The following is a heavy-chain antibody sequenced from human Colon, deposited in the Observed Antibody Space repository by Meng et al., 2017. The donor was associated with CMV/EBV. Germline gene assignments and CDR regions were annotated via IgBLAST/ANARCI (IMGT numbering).Heavy chain of an antibody. V-gene: IGHV3-7*01. J-gene: IGHJ6*02. CDR2: IKEDGSEK. D-gene: IGHD2-2*01. Sequence: GESLKISCAASGFIFGGYGMSWVRQAPGKGLELVAHIKEDGSEKYFVGSVKGRFAISRDNAKNSLYLQMNSLRAEDTAVYYCARDRVRTSYGMDVWGQGTTVTVSS. CDR3: ARDRVRTSYGMDV. CDR1: GFIFGGYG.